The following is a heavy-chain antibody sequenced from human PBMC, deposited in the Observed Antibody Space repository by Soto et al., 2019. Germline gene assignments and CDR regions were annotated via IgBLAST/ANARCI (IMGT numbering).Heavy chain of an antibody. J-gene: IGHJ6*02. V-gene: IGHV1-69*12. CDR1: GGTFSSYA. CDR3: ARHPGCRGYYYGLDV. D-gene: IGHD2-15*01. Sequence: QVQLVQSGAEVKKPGSSVKFSCKASGGTFSSYAISWVRQAPGQGLEWMGGIIPIFGTANYAQKFQGRVTLTADESTSTDYMWRSRLRSEDTEVYYCARHPGCRGYYYGLDVWGQGTTFTVSS. CDR2: IIPIFGTA.